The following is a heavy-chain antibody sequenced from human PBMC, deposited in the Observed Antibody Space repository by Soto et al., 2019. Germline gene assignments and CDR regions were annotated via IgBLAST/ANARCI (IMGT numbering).Heavy chain of an antibody. J-gene: IGHJ4*02. V-gene: IGHV3-21*06. D-gene: IGHD6-6*01. CDR1: GFTFSSYK. CDR3: TTYSSYCHDY. CDR2: ISSSSSYI. Sequence: EVQLVGSGGGLVKPGGSLRLSCAASGFTFSSYKMNWVRQAPGKGLEWVSSISSSSSYIHYADSVKGRFTISRDNAKNSVYLQMNSLIADDTAVFYCTTYSSYCHDYWGQGTLVTVSS.